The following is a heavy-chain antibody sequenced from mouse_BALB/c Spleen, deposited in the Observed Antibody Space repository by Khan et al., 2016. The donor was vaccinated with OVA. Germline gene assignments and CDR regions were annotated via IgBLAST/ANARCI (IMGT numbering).Heavy chain of an antibody. J-gene: IGHJ3*01. V-gene: IGHV5-9-3*01. CDR1: GFTFSSYA. Sequence: EVELVESGGGLVEPGGPLKLSCAASGFTFSSYAMSWVRQTPEKRLEWVATISSAGDYTYYPDRVKGRFTISRDHAKNTLYLQMSSLRSEDTASYFCARHNYGPFAVWGQGTLVTVSA. CDR3: ARHNYGPFAV. CDR2: ISSAGDYT. D-gene: IGHD1-1*01.